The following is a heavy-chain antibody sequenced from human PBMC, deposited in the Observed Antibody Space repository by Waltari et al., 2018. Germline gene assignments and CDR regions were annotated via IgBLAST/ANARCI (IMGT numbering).Heavy chain of an antibody. J-gene: IGHJ4*02. Sequence: EVQLLESGGGLVQPGGSLTLSCAASGFTFSSVAMSWVRQAPGKGLEWVSVIYSGGSTYYADSVKGRFTISRDNSKNTLYLQMNSLRAEDTAVYYCAKDRDTAVAFLLDYWGQGTLVTVSS. CDR3: AKDRDTAVAFLLDY. D-gene: IGHD6-19*01. CDR2: IYSGGST. CDR1: GFTFSSVA. V-gene: IGHV3-23*03.